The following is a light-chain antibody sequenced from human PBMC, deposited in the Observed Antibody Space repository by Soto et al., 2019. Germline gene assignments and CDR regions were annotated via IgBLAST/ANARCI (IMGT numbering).Light chain of an antibody. Sequence: QSVLTQPPSASGSPGQSVTISCTGTSSDVGAYNYVSWYQQHAGKAPKLVIYEVTKRPSGVPDRFSGSKSANTASLTVSGLHAEEDADYYCSSFASSNTWVFGGGTKVTVL. J-gene: IGLJ3*02. V-gene: IGLV2-8*01. CDR1: SSDVGAYNY. CDR3: SSFASSNTWV. CDR2: EVT.